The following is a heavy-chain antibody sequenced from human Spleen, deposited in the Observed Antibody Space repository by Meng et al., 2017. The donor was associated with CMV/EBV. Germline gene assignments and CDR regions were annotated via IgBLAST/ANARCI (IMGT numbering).Heavy chain of an antibody. CDR1: GFTFSNYG. CDR3: AKDLESAFDI. CDR2: IWYDGTDK. J-gene: IGHJ3*02. V-gene: IGHV3-30*02. Sequence: GESLKISCAASGFTFSNYGMHWVRQAPGKGLEWVAFIWYDGTDKSYADSVKGRFTISRDNSKNTLFLQMNSLTAEDTSVYYCAKDLESAFDIWGQGTRVTVSS.